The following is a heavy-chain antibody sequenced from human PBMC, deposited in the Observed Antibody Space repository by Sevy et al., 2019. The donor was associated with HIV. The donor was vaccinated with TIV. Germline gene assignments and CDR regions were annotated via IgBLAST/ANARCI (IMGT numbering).Heavy chain of an antibody. CDR1: GFTVSRNF. Sequence: GESLEISCAASGFTVSRNFMSWIRQAPGKGLEWVSIIYSDGTTFYADSVKGRFTISRDNSRNTLYLQMKTLRAEDTDVYYCEGADRPNQGDFWGQGTLVTVSS. CDR2: IYSDGTT. V-gene: IGHV3-53*01. D-gene: IGHD6-6*01. CDR3: EGADRPNQGDF. J-gene: IGHJ4*02.